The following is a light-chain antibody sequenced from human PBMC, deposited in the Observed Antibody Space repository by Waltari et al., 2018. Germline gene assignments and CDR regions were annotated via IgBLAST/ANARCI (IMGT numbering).Light chain of an antibody. CDR3: QQANTFPYT. Sequence: DIQMTQSPSSVSAAVGDSVTLTCRASQDVSNWLAWYQQKPGKSPKFLIYAASSLQRGVPSRFSGSGSGTDFTLTISSLQPDDFATYYCQQANTFPYTFGQGTKVEIK. CDR2: AAS. CDR1: QDVSNW. V-gene: IGKV1-12*01. J-gene: IGKJ2*01.